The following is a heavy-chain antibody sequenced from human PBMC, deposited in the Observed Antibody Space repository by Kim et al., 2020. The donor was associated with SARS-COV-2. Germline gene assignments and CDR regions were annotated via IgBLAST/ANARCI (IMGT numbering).Heavy chain of an antibody. CDR1: GFTFSSYG. CDR3: ARDTSMMQQWLVHLLDY. CDR2: ISYDGSNK. D-gene: IGHD6-19*01. V-gene: IGHV3-33*05. J-gene: IGHJ4*02. Sequence: GASLNISCAASGFTFSSYGMHWVRQAPGKGLEWAAVISYDGSNKYYADSVKGRFTISRDNSKNTLYLQMNSLRAEDTAVYYCARDTSMMQQWLVHLLDYWGQGTLVTVSS.